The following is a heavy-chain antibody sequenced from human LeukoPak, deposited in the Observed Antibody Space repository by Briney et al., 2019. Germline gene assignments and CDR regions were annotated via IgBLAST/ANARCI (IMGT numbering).Heavy chain of an antibody. CDR2: ISGSGGST. Sequence: GGSLRLSCAASGFTFSSYAMHWVRQAPGKGLEWVSAISGSGGSTYYADSVKGRFTISRDNSKNTLYLQMNSLRAEDTAVYYCAKDLGMAASAFPLDYWGQGTLVTVSS. CDR3: AKDLGMAASAFPLDY. D-gene: IGHD6-13*01. V-gene: IGHV3-23*01. CDR1: GFTFSSYA. J-gene: IGHJ4*02.